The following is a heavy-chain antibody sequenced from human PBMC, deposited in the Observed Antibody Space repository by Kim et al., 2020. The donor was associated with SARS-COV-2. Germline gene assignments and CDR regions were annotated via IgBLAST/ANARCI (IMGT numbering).Heavy chain of an antibody. CDR3: VKSWQKQLLAYPFDY. Sequence: GGSLRLSCSAPGFTFSSYVMHWVRQAPGKGLEYVSVINTNGCSTYYADSMKVRFTISRDNSKNTLYLKMSSLRADDTAVYDFVKSWQKQLLAYPFDYWGQGTLVPVSS. J-gene: IGHJ4*02. D-gene: IGHD6-19*01. V-gene: IGHV3-64D*06. CDR1: GFTFSSYV. CDR2: INTNGCST.